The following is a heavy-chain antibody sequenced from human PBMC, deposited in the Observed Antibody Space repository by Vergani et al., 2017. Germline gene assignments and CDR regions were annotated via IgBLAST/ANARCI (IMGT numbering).Heavy chain of an antibody. J-gene: IGHJ6*02. V-gene: IGHV3-30-3*01. D-gene: IGHD2-15*01. Sequence: QVQLVESGGGVVQPGRSLRLSCAASGFTFSSYAMHWVRQAPGKGLEWVAVISYDGSNKYYADSVKGRFTISRDNSKNTLDLQMNSLRAEDTAVYYCARVRVEGFNYYYYYGMDVWGRGSTVTVSS. CDR2: ISYDGSNK. CDR3: ARVRVEGFNYYYYYGMDV. CDR1: GFTFSSYA.